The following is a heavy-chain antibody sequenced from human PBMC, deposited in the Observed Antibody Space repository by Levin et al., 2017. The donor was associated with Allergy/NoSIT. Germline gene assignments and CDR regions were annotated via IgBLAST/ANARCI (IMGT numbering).Heavy chain of an antibody. J-gene: IGHJ6*03. Sequence: RAGGSLRLSCAASGFTFSSYAMHWVRQDPGKGLEWVALISYDGSNEYYADSVKGRFTISRDNSKNTLYLQMNSLRDGDTAMYYCARGGSGSYYYYHYYMDVWGKGTTVTVSS. CDR3: ARGGSGSYYYYHYYMDV. V-gene: IGHV3-30-3*01. D-gene: IGHD3-10*01. CDR2: ISYDGSNE. CDR1: GFTFSSYA.